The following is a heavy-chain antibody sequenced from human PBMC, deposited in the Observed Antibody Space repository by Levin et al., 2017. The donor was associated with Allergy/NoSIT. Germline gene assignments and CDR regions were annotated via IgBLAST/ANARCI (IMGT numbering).Heavy chain of an antibody. CDR1: GFSFSDYP. CDR3: ARALSGSYFDY. J-gene: IGHJ4*02. D-gene: IGHD3-10*01. Sequence: GSLRLSCAASGFSFSDYPMTWVRQGQGKGLEWVAATSYDGSNKNYADSVKGRFTISRDNSKNTLYLQMNSLRPEDTAVYYCARALSGSYFDYWGQGTLVTVSS. CDR2: TSYDGSNK. V-gene: IGHV3-30-3*01.